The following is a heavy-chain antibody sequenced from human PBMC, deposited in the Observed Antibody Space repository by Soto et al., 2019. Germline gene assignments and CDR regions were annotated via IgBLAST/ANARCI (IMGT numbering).Heavy chain of an antibody. CDR1: GFTFSDYY. D-gene: IGHD3-22*01. V-gene: IGHV3-11*05. CDR3: ARDYYDSSGYYYRYNYYYYGMDV. J-gene: IGHJ6*02. Sequence: GGSLRLSCAASGFTFSDYYMSWIRQAPGKGLEWVSYISSSSSYTNYADSVKGRFTISRDNAKNSLYLQMNSLRAEDTAVYYCARDYYDSSGYYYRYNYYYYGMDVWGHGTTVTVSS. CDR2: ISSSSSYT.